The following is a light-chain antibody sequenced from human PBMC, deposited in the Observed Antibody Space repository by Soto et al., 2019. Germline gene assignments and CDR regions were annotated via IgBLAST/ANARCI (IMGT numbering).Light chain of an antibody. Sequence: EIVLTQSPGTLSLSPGERSTLSCRASQSVSSSYLAWYQQQPGQAPRLLIYGASSRATGIPDRFSGSGSGTNFTLTISILEPEDFAVYYCQQYGSSPGTFGQGTKVEIK. CDR2: GAS. CDR1: QSVSSSY. V-gene: IGKV3-20*01. J-gene: IGKJ1*01. CDR3: QQYGSSPGT.